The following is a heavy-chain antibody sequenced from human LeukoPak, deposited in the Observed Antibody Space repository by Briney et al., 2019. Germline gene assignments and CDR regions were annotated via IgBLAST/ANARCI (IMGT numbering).Heavy chain of an antibody. J-gene: IGHJ4*02. CDR2: INHSGST. CDR1: GGSISSYY. D-gene: IGHD3-10*01. Sequence: SETLSLTCTVSGGSISSYYWSWIRQPPGKGLEWIGEINHSGSTNYNPSLKSRVTISVDTSKNQLSLKLSSVTAADTAVYYCARGRLWFDRRFDYWGQGTLVTVSS. CDR3: ARGRLWFDRRFDY. V-gene: IGHV4-34*01.